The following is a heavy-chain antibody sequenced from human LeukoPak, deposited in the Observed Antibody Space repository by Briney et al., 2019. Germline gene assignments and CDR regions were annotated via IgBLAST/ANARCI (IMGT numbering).Heavy chain of an antibody. J-gene: IGHJ4*02. D-gene: IGHD2-15*01. CDR2: IKQDGSEK. CDR3: AREAGSGGSWGLDY. Sequence: GGSLRLSCAASGFTFSSYWMSWVRQAPGKGLEWVANIKQDGSEKYYVDSVKGRFTISRDNAKNSLYLQMNSLRAEDTAVYYCAREAGSGGSWGLDYWGQGTLVTVSS. V-gene: IGHV3-7*01. CDR1: GFTFSSYW.